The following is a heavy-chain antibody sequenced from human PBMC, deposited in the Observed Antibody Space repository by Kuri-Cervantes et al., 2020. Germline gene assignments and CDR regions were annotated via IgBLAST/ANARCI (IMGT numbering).Heavy chain of an antibody. V-gene: IGHV1-69*02. Sequence: SVKVSCKASGGTFSSYTISWVRQAPGQGLEWMGRIIPILGIANYAQKFQGRVMITADKSTSTAYMELSSLRSEDTAVYYCASQDDYGDLLGYFDYWGQGTLVTVSS. CDR3: ASQDDYGDLLGYFDY. CDR1: GGTFSSYT. CDR2: IIPILGIA. D-gene: IGHD4-17*01. J-gene: IGHJ4*02.